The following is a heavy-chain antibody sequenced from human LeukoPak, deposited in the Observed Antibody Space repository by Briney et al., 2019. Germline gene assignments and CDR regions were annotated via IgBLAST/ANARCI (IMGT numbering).Heavy chain of an antibody. V-gene: IGHV4-38-2*02. D-gene: IGHD3-22*01. Sequence: SETLSLTCTVSGYSISSGYYWGWIRQPPGQGLEWIGSIYHSGSTYYNPSLKSRVTISVDTSKNQFSLKLSSVTAADTAVYYCASHSSGYYYNWYFDLWGRGTLVTVSS. CDR3: ASHSSGYYYNWYFDL. CDR1: GYSISSGYY. CDR2: IYHSGST. J-gene: IGHJ2*01.